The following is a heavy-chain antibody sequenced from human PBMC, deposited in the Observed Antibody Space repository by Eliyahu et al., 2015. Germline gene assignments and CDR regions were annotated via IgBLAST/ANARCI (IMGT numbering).Heavy chain of an antibody. CDR3: ARSGARGGSSFYFDY. J-gene: IGHJ4*02. V-gene: IGHV3-21*01. CDR1: GFTFSIYD. Sequence: EVQLVESGGGLVKPGGSLRLSCAASGFTFSIYDXNGVRQAPGKGLXXVSSISYSSSYIYYADSVKGRFTISRDNAKNSLYLQMNSLRAEDTAVYYCARSGARGGSSFYFDYWGQGTLVTVSS. D-gene: IGHD2-15*01. CDR2: ISYSSSYI.